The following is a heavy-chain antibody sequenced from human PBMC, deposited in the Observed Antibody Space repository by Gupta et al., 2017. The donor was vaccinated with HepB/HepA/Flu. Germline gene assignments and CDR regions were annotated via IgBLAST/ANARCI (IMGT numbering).Heavy chain of an antibody. V-gene: IGHV3-23*01. J-gene: IGHJ4*03. CDR1: GFTFSTYA. Sequence: EVQLLESGGDLVQPGGSLRLSCAASGFTFSTYAMNWVRQAPGKGLEWVAGIGGSGAIKLYSVAEKGRFTVSRDNYRDTLKLQLNSLKEEEPXRXYCAKVXLRKPPTRASSEVWGQGTVVTVSS. CDR3: AKVXLRKPPTRASSEV. CDR2: IGGSGAIK. D-gene: IGHD3-16*01.